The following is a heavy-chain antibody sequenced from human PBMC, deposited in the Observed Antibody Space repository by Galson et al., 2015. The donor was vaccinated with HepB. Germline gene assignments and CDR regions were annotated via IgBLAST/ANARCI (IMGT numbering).Heavy chain of an antibody. CDR1: GFSLSNARMG. V-gene: IGHV2-26*01. Sequence: PALVTPTQTLTLTCTVSGFSLSNARMGVSWIRQPPGKALEWLAHIFSNDEQSYNTSLKSSLTISKDTSKSQVVLTMTNMDPVDTATYYCARIRIAVAEFDPWGQGTLVTVSS. J-gene: IGHJ5*02. CDR3: ARIRIAVAEFDP. CDR2: IFSNDEQ. D-gene: IGHD6-19*01.